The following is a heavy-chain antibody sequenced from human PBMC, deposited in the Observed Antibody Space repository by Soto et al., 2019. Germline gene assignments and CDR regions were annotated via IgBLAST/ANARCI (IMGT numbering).Heavy chain of an antibody. CDR3: AKLSGPYDYGDYSNYYYMDV. CDR2: ISGSGGST. V-gene: IGHV3-23*01. J-gene: IGHJ6*03. Sequence: EVQLLESGGGLVQPGGSLRLSCAASGFTFSSYAMSWVRQAPGKGLEWVSAISGSGGSTYYADSVKGRFTISRENSKNTLYLQMNSLRAEDTAVYYCAKLSGPYDYGDYSNYYYMDVWGKGTTVTVSS. CDR1: GFTFSSYA. D-gene: IGHD4-17*01.